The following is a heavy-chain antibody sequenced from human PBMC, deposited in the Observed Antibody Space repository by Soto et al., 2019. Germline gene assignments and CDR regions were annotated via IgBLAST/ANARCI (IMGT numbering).Heavy chain of an antibody. Sequence: SVKVSCNASGYTFTSYGISWVRQAPVQGLEWMGWISAYNGNTNYAQKLQGRVTMTTDTSTSTAYMELRSLRSGDTAVYYCASHYYGSGHLFYYYYGMDVWGQGTTVTVSS. CDR1: GYTFTSYG. CDR3: ASHYYGSGHLFYYYYGMDV. V-gene: IGHV1-18*04. J-gene: IGHJ6*02. D-gene: IGHD3-10*01. CDR2: ISAYNGNT.